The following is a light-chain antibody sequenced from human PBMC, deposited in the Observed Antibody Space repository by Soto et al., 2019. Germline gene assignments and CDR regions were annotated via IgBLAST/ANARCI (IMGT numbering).Light chain of an antibody. Sequence: DIQMTQSPSSLSASVGDRVTITCRASQSISSYLNWYQQKPGRAPKLLIYAASTLQSGVPSRFSGSGSGTDFTLTISCLQSEDFATYYCQQYYSYPRTFGLGTKVDIK. CDR1: QSISSY. J-gene: IGKJ1*01. V-gene: IGKV1-39*01. CDR3: QQYYSYPRT. CDR2: AAS.